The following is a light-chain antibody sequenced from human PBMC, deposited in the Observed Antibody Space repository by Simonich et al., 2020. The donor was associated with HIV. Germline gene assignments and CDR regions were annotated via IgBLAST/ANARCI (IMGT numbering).Light chain of an antibody. Sequence: EIVLTQSPATLSLSPGERASLSCRASQSVNSYLAWYQQKPGQAPRLLIYDASNRATGIPARFSGSGSGTDFTLTITRLAPEDFAVYYCQQRSNWPRTFGQGTKVEIK. CDR1: QSVNSY. CDR2: DAS. V-gene: IGKV3-11*01. CDR3: QQRSNWPRT. J-gene: IGKJ1*01.